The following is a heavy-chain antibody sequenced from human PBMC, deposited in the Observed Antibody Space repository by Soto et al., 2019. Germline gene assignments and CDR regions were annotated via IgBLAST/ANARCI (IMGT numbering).Heavy chain of an antibody. V-gene: IGHV2-5*02. J-gene: IGHJ4*02. Sequence: QITLKESGPALVKPTQTLTLTCTFSGFSLSTSGVGVGWIRQPPGEALEWLALIYWDDYKHFSPSLESRLTNPKDPSKNRVVLTRTNLGPVDPATYCGWHKGGGDRILDYWGQGTLVTVSS. CDR2: IYWDDYK. CDR3: WHKGGGDRILDY. D-gene: IGHD3-16*01. CDR1: GFSLSTSGVG.